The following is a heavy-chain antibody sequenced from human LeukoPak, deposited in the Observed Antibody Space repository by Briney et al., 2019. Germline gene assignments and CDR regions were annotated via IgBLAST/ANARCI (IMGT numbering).Heavy chain of an antibody. Sequence: SETLSLTCTVSGGSISSGGYFWSWIRQHSGKGLEWIGYIYYSGSTYYNPSLKSRVTISVDTSTNQFSLKLSSVAAADTAVYYCARGNPDHYKSYYGMDVWGQGTTVTVSS. CDR1: GGSISSGGYF. V-gene: IGHV4-31*03. D-gene: IGHD1-20*01. CDR3: ARGNPDHYKSYYGMDV. J-gene: IGHJ6*02. CDR2: IYYSGST.